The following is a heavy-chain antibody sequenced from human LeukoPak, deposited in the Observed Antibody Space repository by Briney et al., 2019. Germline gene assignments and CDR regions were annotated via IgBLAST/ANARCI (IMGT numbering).Heavy chain of an antibody. CDR2: ISGSCGIT. CDR1: GFTISSYA. Sequence: GGSLRLSCAASGFTISSYAMSWVRQAPGKGLEWVSAISGSCGITYFADSVKGRFTISRDNSKNTLYLQMNSLRAEDTAVYYCARTQYSSGWYNWFDPWGQGTLVTVSS. V-gene: IGHV3-23*01. J-gene: IGHJ5*02. D-gene: IGHD6-19*01. CDR3: ARTQYSSGWYNWFDP.